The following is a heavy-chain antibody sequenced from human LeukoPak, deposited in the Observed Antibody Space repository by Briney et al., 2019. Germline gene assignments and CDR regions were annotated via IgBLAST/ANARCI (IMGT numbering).Heavy chain of an antibody. J-gene: IGHJ4*02. CDR3: AREYGYYDSSGYYSDY. D-gene: IGHD3-22*01. V-gene: IGHV1-18*01. CDR1: GYTFTSYG. CDR2: ISAYNGNT. Sequence: GASVKVSCKASGYTFTSYGISWVRQAPGQGLEWMGWISAYNGNTNYAQKLQGRVTITTDQSTSTAYMELRSLRSDDTAVYYCAREYGYYDSSGYYSDYWGQGTLVTVSS.